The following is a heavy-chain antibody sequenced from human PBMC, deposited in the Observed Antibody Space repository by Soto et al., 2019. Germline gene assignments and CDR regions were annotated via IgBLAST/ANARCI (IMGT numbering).Heavy chain of an antibody. CDR3: ARDRYCSGGSCYSFWFDP. CDR1: GGSISSGGYY. V-gene: IGHV4-31*03. J-gene: IGHJ5*02. Sequence: SETLSLTCTVSGGSISSGGYYWSWIRQHPGKGLEWIGYIYYSGSTYYNPSLKSRVTISVDTSKNQFSLKLSSVTAADTAVYYCARDRYCSGGSCYSFWFDPWGQGTRGTVSS. CDR2: IYYSGST. D-gene: IGHD2-15*01.